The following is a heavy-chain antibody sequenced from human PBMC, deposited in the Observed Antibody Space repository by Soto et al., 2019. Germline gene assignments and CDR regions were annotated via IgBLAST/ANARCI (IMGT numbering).Heavy chain of an antibody. Sequence: ASETLSLTCAVSSGSISSSNWWRWVRPPPRKGVGWIGEIYHSGSTNYNPSLKSRVTISVDKSKNQFSLKLSSVTAADTAVYYCASGSGYSSWSRRNYYYYMDVWGKGTTVTVSS. CDR3: ASGSGYSSWSRRNYYYYMDV. J-gene: IGHJ6*03. CDR1: SGSISSSNW. CDR2: IYHSGST. D-gene: IGHD6-13*01. V-gene: IGHV4-4*02.